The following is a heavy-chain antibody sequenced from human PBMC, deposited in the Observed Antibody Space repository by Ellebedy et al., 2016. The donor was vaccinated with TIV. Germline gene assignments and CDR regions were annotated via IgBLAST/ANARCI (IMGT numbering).Heavy chain of an antibody. V-gene: IGHV3-7*01. CDR2: INQDGVEK. J-gene: IGHJ3*02. D-gene: IGHD2-15*01. CDR3: ARLIGGTCQSAFDI. CDR1: GFTFSSYW. Sequence: PGGSLRLSCAASGFTFSSYWMSWVRQAPGKGLEWVANINQDGVEKNYVDSARGRFTISRDNAKNSLYLQMNSLRAEDTAVYYCARLIGGTCQSAFDIWGQGTMVTVSS.